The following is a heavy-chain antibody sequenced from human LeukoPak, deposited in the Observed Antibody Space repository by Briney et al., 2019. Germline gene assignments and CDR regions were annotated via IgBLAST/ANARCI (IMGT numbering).Heavy chain of an antibody. Sequence: GGSLRLSCAASGFTFSSYSMSWVRQAPGKGLEWVSSISSSSSYIYYADSVKGRFTISRDNAKNSLYPQMNSLRAEDTAVYYCARDQKSTLSSGYALDYWGQGTLVTVSS. D-gene: IGHD3-22*01. CDR2: ISSSSSYI. J-gene: IGHJ4*02. CDR1: GFTFSSYS. V-gene: IGHV3-21*01. CDR3: ARDQKSTLSSGYALDY.